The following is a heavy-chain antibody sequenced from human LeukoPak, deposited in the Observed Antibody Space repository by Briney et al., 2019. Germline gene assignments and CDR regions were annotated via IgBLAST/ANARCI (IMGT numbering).Heavy chain of an antibody. D-gene: IGHD3-16*02. V-gene: IGHV1-18*01. CDR3: ARDLHYDYVWGSYRYTGASIDY. CDR2: ISAYNGNT. J-gene: IGHJ4*02. Sequence: ASVTVSCKASGYTFTSYGISWVRQAPGQGVEGMGWISAYNGNTNYAQKLQGRVTMTTDPSTSTAYMELRSLRSDDTAVYYCARDLHYDYVWGSYRYTGASIDYWGQGTLVTVSS. CDR1: GYTFTSYG.